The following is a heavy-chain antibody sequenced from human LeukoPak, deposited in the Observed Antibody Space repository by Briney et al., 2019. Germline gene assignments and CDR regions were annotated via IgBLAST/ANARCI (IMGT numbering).Heavy chain of an antibody. J-gene: IGHJ4*02. CDR1: GGSISSSSYY. CDR3: ARGHRAGNLGVDPTNETYYFDY. V-gene: IGHV4-39*01. D-gene: IGHD3-3*01. CDR2: IYYSGST. Sequence: SETLSLTCTVSGGSISSSSYYWGWIRQPPGKGLEWIGSIYYSGSTYYNPSLKSRVTISVDTSENQFSLKLSSVTAADTAVYYCARGHRAGNLGVDPTNETYYFDYWGQGTLVTVSS.